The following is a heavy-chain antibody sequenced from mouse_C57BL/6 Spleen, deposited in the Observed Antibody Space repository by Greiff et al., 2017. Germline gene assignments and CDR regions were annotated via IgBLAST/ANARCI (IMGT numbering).Heavy chain of an antibody. CDR2: IHPNSGTT. Sequence: VQLQQPGAELVKPGDSVKLSCKASGYTFNSYCMHWVKQRPGQGLEWIGMIHPNSGTTNYTEKFKSKATVTVDNSSSTAYMHLSSLTSEDSAFYYCDSYDYRGGFAYWGQGTLVTVSA. J-gene: IGHJ3*01. CDR1: GYTFNSYC. CDR3: DSYDYRGGFAY. V-gene: IGHV1-64*01. D-gene: IGHD2-4*01.